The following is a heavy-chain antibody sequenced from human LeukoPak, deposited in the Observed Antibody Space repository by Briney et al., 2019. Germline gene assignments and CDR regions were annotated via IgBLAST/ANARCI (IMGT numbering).Heavy chain of an antibody. V-gene: IGHV1-2*02. CDR2: INPNSGGT. J-gene: IGHJ4*02. CDR3: APTPPEDYDDSGYFDY. Sequence: GASVKVSCKASGYTITAYYVHWVRQAPGQGLEWMGWINPNSGGTKYAQKFQGRVTMTRDTSISTAYMELTRLRSDDTAMYYCAPTPPEDYDDSGYFDYWGQGTLVTVSS. CDR1: GYTITAYY. D-gene: IGHD3-22*01.